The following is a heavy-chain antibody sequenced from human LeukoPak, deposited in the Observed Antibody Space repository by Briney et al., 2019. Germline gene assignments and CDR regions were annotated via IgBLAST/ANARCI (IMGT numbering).Heavy chain of an antibody. CDR3: RGRFHYYYGMDV. V-gene: IGHV1-69*13. Sequence: SVKVSCKASGGTFSSYAISWVRQAPGQGLEWMGGIIPIFGTANYAQKFQGRVTITADESTSTAYMELSSLRSEDTAVYYCRGRFHYYYGMDVWGQGTTVTVPS. CDR1: GGTFSSYA. J-gene: IGHJ6*02. D-gene: IGHD3-10*01. CDR2: IIPIFGTA.